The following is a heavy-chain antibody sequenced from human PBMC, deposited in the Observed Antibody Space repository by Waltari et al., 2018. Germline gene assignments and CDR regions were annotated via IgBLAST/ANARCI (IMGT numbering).Heavy chain of an antibody. CDR2: IHHSGST. CDR1: GGSISDYF. J-gene: IGHJ4*02. Sequence: QVQLQESGPGLVKPSETLSLTCSVSGGSISDYFWNWIRQSPGRGLEWIGYIHHSGSTNGTPALKTGGTFAVDTSKSQFSLGLTCVTAADTAVYFWAGWHTRGRYYADWGQGTPVTVSS. D-gene: IGHD3-22*01. V-gene: IGHV4-59*08. CDR3: AGWHTRGRYYAD.